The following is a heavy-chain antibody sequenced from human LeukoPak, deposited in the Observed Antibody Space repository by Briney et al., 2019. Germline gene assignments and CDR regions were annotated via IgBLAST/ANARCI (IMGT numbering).Heavy chain of an antibody. J-gene: IGHJ6*03. CDR1: GTTFSSYG. CDR3: ANSPRGGGSTEDYYYYMDV. Sequence: PGGSLRLSCAASGTTFSSYGMHWVRQAPGKGLEWVAVTSDDGSNKYYADSVTGRFTISRDNSKNTLYLQMNSLRAEDSAVYYCANSPRGGGSTEDYYYYMDVWGKGTTVTVSS. V-gene: IGHV3-30*18. CDR2: TSDDGSNK. D-gene: IGHD2-15*01.